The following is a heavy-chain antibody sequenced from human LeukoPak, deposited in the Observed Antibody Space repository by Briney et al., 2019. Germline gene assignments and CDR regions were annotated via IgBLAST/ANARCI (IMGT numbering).Heavy chain of an antibody. Sequence: SETLSLTCTVSGGSISSGSWCWSWMRQPAGLGLEWIGRIYTSGSTNYTPSLKSRVTISVDTSKNQFSLKLNSVTAADTAVYYCAREVISSSDAFDIWGQGTMVTVSS. CDR2: IYTSGST. J-gene: IGHJ3*02. CDR3: AREVISSSDAFDI. D-gene: IGHD6-6*01. CDR1: GGSISSGSWC. V-gene: IGHV4-61*02.